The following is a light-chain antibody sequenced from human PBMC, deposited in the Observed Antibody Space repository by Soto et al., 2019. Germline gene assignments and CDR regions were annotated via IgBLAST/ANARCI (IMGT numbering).Light chain of an antibody. Sequence: QSVLTQPPSVSGSPGQSVAISCSGTISDVGSYNHVSWYQQAPGTAPKVMIYEVSNRPSGVPDRFSGSKSGNTASLTISGLQPEDEADYYCYSFTTSSTYVFGTGTKVTVL. CDR2: EVS. CDR1: ISDVGSYNH. CDR3: YSFTTSSTYV. J-gene: IGLJ1*01. V-gene: IGLV2-18*02.